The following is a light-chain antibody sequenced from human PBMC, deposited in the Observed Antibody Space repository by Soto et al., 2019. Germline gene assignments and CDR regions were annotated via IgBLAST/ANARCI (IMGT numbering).Light chain of an antibody. CDR3: QQYSDWPPT. CDR2: DAS. V-gene: IGKV1-5*01. CDR1: ESINSW. J-gene: IGKJ1*01. Sequence: DIHMTQSPSTLSASVGDRVTITCRASESINSWLSWYQQKPGKAPKVVIYDASNLESGVPSRFSGSGSGTEFTLTISSLQSEDFAVYYCQQYSDWPPTFGQGTKVDI.